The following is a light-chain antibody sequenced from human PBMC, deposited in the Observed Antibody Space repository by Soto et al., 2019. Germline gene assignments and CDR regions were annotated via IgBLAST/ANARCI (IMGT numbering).Light chain of an antibody. CDR1: QSISNF. Sequence: DIQMTQSPSSLSASLGDRVTITCRASQSISNFLNWFQHKPGKDPKVLISAASTLQSGVPSRFSGSVSGTDFTLTISSLQPEDSVSYFCQQYYNFVLTFGGGTKVEIK. CDR2: AAS. CDR3: QQYYNFVLT. J-gene: IGKJ4*01. V-gene: IGKV1-39*01.